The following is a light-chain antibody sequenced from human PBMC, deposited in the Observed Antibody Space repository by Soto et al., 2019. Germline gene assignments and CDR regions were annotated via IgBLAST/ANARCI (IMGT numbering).Light chain of an antibody. CDR2: KAS. V-gene: IGKV1-5*03. J-gene: IGKJ5*01. Sequence: DNDVPRCPSLLPASVGDRVNITGLDSQTISSWLAWCQQKPGKAPKLLIYKASTLKRGVPSRFSGSGSGTDFTLTISSLRPEDFATYYCQKSYRTSIIVGQGTRLEIK. CDR3: QKSYRTSII. CDR1: QTISSW.